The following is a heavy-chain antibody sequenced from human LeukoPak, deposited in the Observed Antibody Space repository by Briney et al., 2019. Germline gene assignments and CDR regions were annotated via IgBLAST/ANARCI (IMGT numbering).Heavy chain of an antibody. CDR2: ISYDGIKK. CDR3: AKERCGGNCPLEH. CDR1: GFTVTGYA. V-gene: IGHV3-30*18. Sequence: GGSLRLSCAAAGFTVTGYAMHWVRLAPGKGLEWVALISYDGIKKYYADSVEVRFTISSDNTKNTLYLHMNTLRAEDTAVYYCAKERCGGNCPLEHWGQGTLVTLSS. J-gene: IGHJ4*02. D-gene: IGHD2-21*02.